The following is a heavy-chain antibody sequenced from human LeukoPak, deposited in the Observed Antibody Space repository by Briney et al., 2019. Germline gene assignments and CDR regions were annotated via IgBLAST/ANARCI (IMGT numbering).Heavy chain of an antibody. V-gene: IGHV3-30*02. D-gene: IGHD3-9*01. CDR3: AKYFSPLRYFDWSDY. CDR2: IRYDGSNK. J-gene: IGHJ4*02. Sequence: GGSLRLSCAASGFTFSSYGMHWVRQAPGKGLEWVAFIRYDGSNKYYADSVKGRFTISRDNSKNTLYLQMNSLRAEDTAVYYCAKYFSPLRYFDWSDYWGQGTLVTVSS. CDR1: GFTFSSYG.